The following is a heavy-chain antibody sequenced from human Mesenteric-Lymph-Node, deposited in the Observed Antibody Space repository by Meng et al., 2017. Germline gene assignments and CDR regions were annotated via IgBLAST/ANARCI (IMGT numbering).Heavy chain of an antibody. V-gene: IGHV1-69*02. CDR1: GYSFTASY. CDR2: IIPILGIA. CDR3: ASNGDYGGAGGTDY. Sequence: SVKVSCKTFGYSFTASYIHWVRQAPGQGLEWMGRIIPILGIANYAQKFQGRVTITADKSTSTAYMELSSLRSEDTAVYYCASNGDYGGAGGTDYWGQGTLVTVSS. J-gene: IGHJ4*02. D-gene: IGHD4-17*01.